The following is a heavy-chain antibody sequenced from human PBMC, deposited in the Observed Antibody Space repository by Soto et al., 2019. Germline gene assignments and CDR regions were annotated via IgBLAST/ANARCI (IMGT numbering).Heavy chain of an antibody. V-gene: IGHV3-48*02. J-gene: IGHJ5*02. Sequence: PGGYLRLSCAASGFAVSTYSMNWVRQSPWKGLEWVSYISFSSTTIFYADSVRGRFTISRENAKNSLYLQMNTLRDEDTAVYYCARDNGMAGSFDPCGQGTLVTVSS. D-gene: IGHD2-8*01. CDR3: ARDNGMAGSFDP. CDR2: ISFSSTTI. CDR1: GFAVSTYS.